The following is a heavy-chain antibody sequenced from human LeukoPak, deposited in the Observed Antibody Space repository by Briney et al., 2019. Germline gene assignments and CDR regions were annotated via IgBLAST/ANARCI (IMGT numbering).Heavy chain of an antibody. Sequence: SETLSLTCAVYGGSFSDYYWTWIRQPPGKGLEWIGEINHSGSTNYNPSLKSRVTISVDTSKNQFSLKLSSVTAADTAVYYCARGPDYYYYGMDVWGQGTTVTVSS. CDR2: INHSGST. J-gene: IGHJ6*02. CDR3: ARGPDYYYYGMDV. V-gene: IGHV4-34*01. CDR1: GGSFSDYY.